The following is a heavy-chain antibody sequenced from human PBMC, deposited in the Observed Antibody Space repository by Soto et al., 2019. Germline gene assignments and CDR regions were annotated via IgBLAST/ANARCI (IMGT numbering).Heavy chain of an antibody. CDR2: ISAYNGNT. D-gene: IGHD2-15*01. CDR1: GYTLTSYG. Sequence: QVQLVQSGAEVKKPGASVKVSCKASGYTLTSYGISWVRQAPGQGLEWMGWISAYNGNTNYAQKLQGRVTMTTDTSTSTAYMELRSLRSDDTAVYYCARDPYYCSGGSCQPFDYWGQGTLVTVSS. J-gene: IGHJ4*02. CDR3: ARDPYYCSGGSCQPFDY. V-gene: IGHV1-18*01.